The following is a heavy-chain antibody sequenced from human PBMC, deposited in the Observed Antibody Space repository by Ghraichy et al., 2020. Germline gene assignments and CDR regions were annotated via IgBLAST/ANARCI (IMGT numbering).Heavy chain of an antibody. CDR2: INHSGST. CDR1: GGSFSGYY. CDR3: ARGQRYSYGYFRRYYYYGMDV. V-gene: IGHV4-34*01. D-gene: IGHD5-18*01. Sequence: GSLRLSCAVYGGSFSGYYWSWIRQPPGKGLEWIGEINHSGSTNYNPSLKSRVTISVDTSKNQFSLKLSSVTAADTAVYYCARGQRYSYGYFRRYYYYGMDVWGQGTTVTVSS. J-gene: IGHJ6*02.